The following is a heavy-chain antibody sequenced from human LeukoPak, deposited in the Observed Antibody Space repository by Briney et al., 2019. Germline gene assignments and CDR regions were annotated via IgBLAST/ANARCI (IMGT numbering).Heavy chain of an antibody. CDR2: IIPIVGTA. D-gene: IGHD2-21*01. J-gene: IGHJ4*02. Sequence: SVKVSCKASGGTFSSYAISWVRQAPGQGLEWMGGIIPIVGTANYAQKFQGRVTITADESTSTAYMELSSLRSEDTAVYYCARNCGGDCFIPYFDYWGQGTLVTVSS. V-gene: IGHV1-69*13. CDR3: ARNCGGDCFIPYFDY. CDR1: GGTFSSYA.